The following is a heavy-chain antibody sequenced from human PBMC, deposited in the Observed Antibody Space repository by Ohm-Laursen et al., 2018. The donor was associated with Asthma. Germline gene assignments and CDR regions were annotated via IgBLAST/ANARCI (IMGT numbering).Heavy chain of an antibody. CDR3: ARSIAAAGTGDDDAFDI. V-gene: IGHV3-30*03. CDR2: ISYDGSNK. CDR1: GFTFSSYG. D-gene: IGHD6-13*01. Sequence: SLRLSCAASGFTFSSYGMHWVRQAPGKGLEWVAVISYDGSNKYYADSMKGRFTISRDNSKNTLYLQMNSLRAEDTAVYYCARSIAAAGTGDDDAFDIWGQGTMVTVSS. J-gene: IGHJ3*02.